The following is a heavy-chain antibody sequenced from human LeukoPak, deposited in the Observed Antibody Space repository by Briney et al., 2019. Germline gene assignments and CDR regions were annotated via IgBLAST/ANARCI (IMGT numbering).Heavy chain of an antibody. CDR2: IKQDGSEK. J-gene: IGHJ5*02. V-gene: IGHV3-7*03. CDR3: AKDGLGATVFNWFDP. D-gene: IGHD1-26*01. CDR1: GFTFSSRDW. Sequence: GSLRLSCVASGFTFSSRDWMTWVRQAPGKGLEWAANIKQDGSEKNYVDSVKGRFTISRDNAKNSVDLQMNSLRAEDTALYYCAKDGLGATVFNWFDPWGQGTLVTVSS.